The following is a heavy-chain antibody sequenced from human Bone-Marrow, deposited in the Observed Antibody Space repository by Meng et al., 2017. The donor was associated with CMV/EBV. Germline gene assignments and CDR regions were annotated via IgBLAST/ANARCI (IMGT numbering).Heavy chain of an antibody. Sequence: GGSLRLSCAASGFTFSSYSMNWVRQAPGKGLEWVANIKQDGSEKYYVDSVKGRFTISRNNAKNSLYLQMNSLRAEDTAVYYCARYMTTVTMGRALVDWGQGTTVTVSS. J-gene: IGHJ6*02. D-gene: IGHD4-11*01. CDR3: ARYMTTVTMGRALVD. CDR1: GFTFSSYS. V-gene: IGHV3-7*03. CDR2: IKQDGSEK.